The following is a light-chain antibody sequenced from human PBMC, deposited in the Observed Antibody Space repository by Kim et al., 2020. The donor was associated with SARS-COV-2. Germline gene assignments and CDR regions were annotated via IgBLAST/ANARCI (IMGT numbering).Light chain of an antibody. Sequence: ASVGDRVTISCRASQNIGTYVAWYQHKPGKAPTLLVYQASSLESGVTSKFSGRGSETEFILTISSLQPDDFATYYCQHYNSYPYTVGQGTKLDI. CDR2: QAS. CDR3: QHYNSYPYT. J-gene: IGKJ2*01. CDR1: QNIGTY. V-gene: IGKV1-5*03.